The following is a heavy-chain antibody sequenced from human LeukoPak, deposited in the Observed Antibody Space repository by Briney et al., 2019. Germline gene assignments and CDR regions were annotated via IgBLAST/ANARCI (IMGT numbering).Heavy chain of an antibody. V-gene: IGHV3-23*01. J-gene: IGHJ4*02. Sequence: GGSLRLSCAASGFTFSTYAMSWVRQAPGKGLEWVSHFGGSGGSIYYADSVRGRFTISRDNSKNTLYLQMNSLRAEDTAVYYCAKSDCGGDCHLLDYWGQGTLVTVSS. CDR3: AKSDCGGDCHLLDY. CDR2: FGGSGGSI. D-gene: IGHD2-21*02. CDR1: GFTFSTYA.